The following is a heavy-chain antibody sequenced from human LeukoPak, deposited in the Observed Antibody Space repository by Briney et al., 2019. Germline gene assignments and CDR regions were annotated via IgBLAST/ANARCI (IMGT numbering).Heavy chain of an antibody. D-gene: IGHD3-16*02. CDR1: GGSISGSTSY. CDR2: LNYSGTT. J-gene: IGHJ4*02. V-gene: IGHV4-39*07. Sequence: PSETLSLTCTVSGGSISGSTSYWGWIRQSPGKGLEWIGLLNYSGTTYYNPSFKSRVSISIDTSNNQFSLTLRSVTAADTAVYYCARASNYVWGNYRLDWGQGTLVTVSS. CDR3: ARASNYVWGNYRLD.